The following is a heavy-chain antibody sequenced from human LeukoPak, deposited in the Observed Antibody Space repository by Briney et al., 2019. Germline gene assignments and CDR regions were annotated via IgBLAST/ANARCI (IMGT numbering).Heavy chain of an antibody. V-gene: IGHV3-23*01. Sequence: PGGSLSRYCSASGFTFSSYAMSWLRQAPGKGLEWVSAVSGSGGSTYCADFVKGQFTISRDNSKSRLYLQMNGLRAEDTAVYYWAKARNSPNWFDPWGQGTLVTVSS. CDR1: GFTFSSYA. D-gene: IGHD5-18*01. CDR3: AKARNSPNWFDP. J-gene: IGHJ5*02. CDR2: VSGSGGST.